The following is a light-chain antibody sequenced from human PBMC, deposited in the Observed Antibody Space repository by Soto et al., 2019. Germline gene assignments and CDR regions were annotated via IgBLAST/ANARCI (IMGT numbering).Light chain of an antibody. CDR1: QSVSNNY. V-gene: IGKV3-20*01. CDR3: QYYSYSGT. Sequence: EIVLTQSPGTLSLSPWEIATLFCRASQSVSNNYLAWYQQKPGQAPRLLIYGASNRATGIPDRFSGSGCGEVFPLIISRLEPEDFAVYYCQYYSYSGTFGQGTKVDIK. CDR2: GAS. J-gene: IGKJ1*01.